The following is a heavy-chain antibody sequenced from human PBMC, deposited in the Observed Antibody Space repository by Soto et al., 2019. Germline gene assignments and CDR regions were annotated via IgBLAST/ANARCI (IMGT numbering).Heavy chain of an antibody. CDR2: IYYSGAT. D-gene: IGHD2-21*02. V-gene: IGHV4-31*02. J-gene: IGHJ6*02. CDR3: ARDHLILPAHDFFYGSDV. Sequence: WTWIRQKSGKGLEWIGYIYYSGATYYNPSLKTRVSISIDKSKSHFSLRLSSVTAADTAVYYCARDHLILPAHDFFYGSDVWGRGATVTVSS.